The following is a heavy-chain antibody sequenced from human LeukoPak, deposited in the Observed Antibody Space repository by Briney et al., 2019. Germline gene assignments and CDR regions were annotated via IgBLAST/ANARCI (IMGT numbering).Heavy chain of an antibody. CDR1: GGSFSGYY. CDR2: INHSGST. CDR3: ARGERSRPLGS. J-gene: IGHJ4*02. D-gene: IGHD5-24*01. V-gene: IGHV4-34*01. Sequence: PSETLSLTCAVYGGSFSGYYWSWIRQPPGKGLEWIGEINHSGSTNYNPSLKSRVTISVDTSKNQFSLKLSSVTAADTAVYYCARGERSRPLGSGGQGPLSPVS.